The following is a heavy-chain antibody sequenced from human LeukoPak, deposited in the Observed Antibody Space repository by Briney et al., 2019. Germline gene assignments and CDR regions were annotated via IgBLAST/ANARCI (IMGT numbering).Heavy chain of an antibody. V-gene: IGHV3-23*01. J-gene: IGHJ5*02. CDR2: IRPSGDNT. D-gene: IGHD6-19*01. Sequence: GGSLRLSCAASGFPLSSYDMTWVRQAPGRGLEWVSSIRPSGDNTYYGDSVKGRFTISRDNSKNTVYLQMNNMRVDDTAVYYCARVAGWHWFDPWGQGTLVTVSS. CDR1: GFPLSSYD. CDR3: ARVAGWHWFDP.